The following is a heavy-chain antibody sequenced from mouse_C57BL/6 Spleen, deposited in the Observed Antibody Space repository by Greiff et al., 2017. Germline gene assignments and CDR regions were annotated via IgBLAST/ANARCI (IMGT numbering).Heavy chain of an antibody. J-gene: IGHJ2*01. Sequence: EVMLVESEGGLVQPGSSMKLSCTASGFTFSDYYMAWVRQVPEKGLEWVANINYDGSSTYYLDSLKSRFIISRDNAKNILYLQMSSLKSEDTATYYCARGYYYGSSGDFDYWGQGTTLTVSS. CDR1: GFTFSDYY. V-gene: IGHV5-16*01. CDR2: INYDGSST. CDR3: ARGYYYGSSGDFDY. D-gene: IGHD1-1*01.